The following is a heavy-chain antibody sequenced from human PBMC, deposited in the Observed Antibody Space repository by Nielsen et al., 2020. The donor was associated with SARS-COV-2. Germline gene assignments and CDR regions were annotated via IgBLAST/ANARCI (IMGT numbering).Heavy chain of an antibody. CDR2: INPSGGST. J-gene: IGHJ4*02. Sequence: ASVQVSCKASGYTFTSYYMHWVRQAPGQGLEWMGIINPSGGSTSYAQKFQGRVTITADESTSTAYMELSSLRSEDTAVYYCARGGYQQLVPDDYFDYWGQGTLVTVSS. CDR1: GYTFTSYY. V-gene: IGHV1-46*01. CDR3: ARGGYQQLVPDDYFDY. D-gene: IGHD6-13*01.